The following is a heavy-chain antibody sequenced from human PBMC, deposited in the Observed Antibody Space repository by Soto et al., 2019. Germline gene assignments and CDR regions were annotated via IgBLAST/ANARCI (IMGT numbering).Heavy chain of an antibody. CDR2: ISSSGSTI. J-gene: IGHJ3*02. D-gene: IGHD3-10*01. CDR1: GFTFSSYE. V-gene: IGHV3-48*03. CDR3: ARDRWEATFGELLAFDI. Sequence: GGSLRLSCAASGFTFSSYEMNWVRQAPGKGLEWVSYISSSGSTIYYADSVKGRFTISRDNAKNSLYLQMNSLRAEDTAVYYCARDRWEATFGELLAFDIWGQGTMVTVSS.